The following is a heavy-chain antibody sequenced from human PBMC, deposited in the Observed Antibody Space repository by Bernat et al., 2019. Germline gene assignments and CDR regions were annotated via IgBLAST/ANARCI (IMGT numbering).Heavy chain of an antibody. V-gene: IGHV3-30*18. D-gene: IGHD3-10*01. Sequence: QVQLVESGGGVVQPGRSLRLSCAASGFTFSSYGMHWVRQAPGKGLEWVAVISYDGSNKYYPDSVKGRFTISRDNSKNTLYLQMNSLRAEDTAVYYCAKDQRRLLWFGELSGFDYWGQGTLVTVSS. J-gene: IGHJ4*02. CDR2: ISYDGSNK. CDR1: GFTFSSYG. CDR3: AKDQRRLLWFGELSGFDY.